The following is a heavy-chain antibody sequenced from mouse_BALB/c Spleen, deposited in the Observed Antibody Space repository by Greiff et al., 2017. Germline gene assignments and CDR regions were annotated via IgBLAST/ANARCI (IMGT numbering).Heavy chain of an antibody. J-gene: IGHJ1*01. CDR3: ARSRFSTTVVDWYFDV. D-gene: IGHD1-1*01. V-gene: IGHV14-3*02. Sequence: VQLQQSGAELVKPGASVKLSCTASGFNIKDTYMHWVKQRPEQGLEWIGRIDPANGNTKYDPKFQGKATITADTSSNTAYLQLSSLTSEDTAVYYCARSRFSTTVVDWYFDVWGAGTTVTVSS. CDR2: IDPANGNT. CDR1: GFNIKDTY.